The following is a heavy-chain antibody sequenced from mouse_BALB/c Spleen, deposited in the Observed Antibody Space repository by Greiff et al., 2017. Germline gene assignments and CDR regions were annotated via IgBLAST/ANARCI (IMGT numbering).Heavy chain of an antibody. Sequence: EVQLQEPGGGLVKLGGSLKLSCAASGFTFSSYYMSWVRQTPEKRLELVAAINRNGGSTSYPDNVKGRFTISRDNAKNTLYLQMSSLKSEDTALYYCARHSYSSSDAWFAYWGQGTLVTVS. V-gene: IGHV5-6-2*01. D-gene: IGHD1-1*01. CDR1: GFTFSSYY. CDR3: ARHSYSSSDAWFAY. J-gene: IGHJ3*01. CDR2: INRNGGST.